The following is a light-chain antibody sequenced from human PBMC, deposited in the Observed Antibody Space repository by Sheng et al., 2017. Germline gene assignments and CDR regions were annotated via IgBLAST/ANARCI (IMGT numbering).Light chain of an antibody. CDR2: EGS. Sequence: QSALTHPASVSGSPGQSITISCAGTSSDVGSYNLVSWYQQYPGKAPKLMIYEGSKRPSGVSNRFSGSKSGNTASLTISGLQTEDEADYYCCSYAGNSNFVVFGGGTKVTVL. CDR1: SSDVGSYNL. J-gene: IGLJ2*01. CDR3: CSYAGNSNFVV. V-gene: IGLV2-23*03.